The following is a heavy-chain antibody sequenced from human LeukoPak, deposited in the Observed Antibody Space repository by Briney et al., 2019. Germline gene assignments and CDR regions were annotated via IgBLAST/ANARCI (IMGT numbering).Heavy chain of an antibody. Sequence: SEPLSLPCAVYGGSFSGYDWSWTRQSPGKGLEWFREINQSGSNNYNPSLKRRVTLSLDKSKKQSVSKLSPVNAADPAVYYCSRGRLGYYGSGSYHKGFDPWGQGTLVTVSS. D-gene: IGHD3-10*01. CDR2: INQSGSN. CDR3: SRGRLGYYGSGSYHKGFDP. J-gene: IGHJ5*02. V-gene: IGHV4-34*01. CDR1: GGSFSGYD.